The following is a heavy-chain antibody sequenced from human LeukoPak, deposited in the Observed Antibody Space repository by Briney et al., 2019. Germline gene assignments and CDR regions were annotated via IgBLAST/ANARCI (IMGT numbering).Heavy chain of an antibody. CDR1: GFTFSRDW. D-gene: IGHD3-22*01. CDR2: ISDDGSIT. CDR3: ARPFYFESIDI. J-gene: IGHJ4*02. V-gene: IGHV3-74*03. Sequence: QAGGSLRLSCAASGFTFSRDWMHWVRQAPGKGLVWVSRISDDGSITTYADSVKGRFTISRDNAKNTLYLQMNSLRTEDTPVYYCARPFYFESIDIWGQGTLVTVSS.